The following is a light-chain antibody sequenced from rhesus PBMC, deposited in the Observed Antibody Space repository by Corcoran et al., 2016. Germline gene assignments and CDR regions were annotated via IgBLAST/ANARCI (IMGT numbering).Light chain of an antibody. V-gene: IGLV2-32*02. Sequence: QAALTQPRSVSGSPGQSVTISCTGTNSDIGGYNYVSWYQQHPCTAPKLMISEVSKRPSGVSDRFSGSKSGNTASLTISGLQAEDEADYYCSSYTGSNTFVFGTGTRLTVL. CDR2: EVS. J-gene: IGLJ1*01. CDR3: SSYTGSNTFV. CDR1: NSDIGGYNY.